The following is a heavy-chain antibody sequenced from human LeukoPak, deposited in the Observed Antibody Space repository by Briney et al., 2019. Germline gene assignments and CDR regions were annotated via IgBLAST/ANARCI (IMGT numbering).Heavy chain of an antibody. V-gene: IGHV1-46*01. CDR2: INPSGGST. Sequence: GASVKVSCKASGYTFTSYYVYWVRQAPGQGLEWMGIINPSGGSTSYAQKFQGRVTMTRDTSRSTVYMELSSLRSEDTAVYYCARHDPMRKHTIFGVVPIENNWFDPWGQGTLVTVSS. CDR3: ARHDPMRKHTIFGVVPIENNWFDP. J-gene: IGHJ5*02. CDR1: GYTFTSYY. D-gene: IGHD3-3*01.